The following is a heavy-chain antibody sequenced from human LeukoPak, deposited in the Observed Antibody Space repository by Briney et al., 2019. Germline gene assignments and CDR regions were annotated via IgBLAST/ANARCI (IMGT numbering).Heavy chain of an antibody. CDR2: ISSNGGST. D-gene: IGHD5/OR15-5a*01. CDR3: VRSVSFYFDY. CDR1: GFTFSSYA. J-gene: IGHJ4*02. Sequence: GGSLRLSCAASGFTFSSYAMHWVRQAPGKGLEYVSAISSNGGSTYYADSVKGRFTISRDNSKNTLYLQMSSLRTEDTTVYYCVRSVSFYFDYWGQGTLVTVSS. V-gene: IGHV3-64D*06.